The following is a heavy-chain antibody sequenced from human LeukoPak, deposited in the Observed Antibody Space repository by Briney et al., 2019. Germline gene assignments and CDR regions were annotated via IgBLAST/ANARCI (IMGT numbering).Heavy chain of an antibody. D-gene: IGHD3-22*01. Sequence: ASVKVSCKASGYTFTGYYMHWVRQAPGQGLEWMGWINPNSGGTNYAQKFQGRVTMTRDTSISTAYMELSRLRSDDTAVYYCASGQYDSRYDSPYDAFDIWGQGTMVTVSS. CDR1: GYTFTGYY. CDR2: INPNSGGT. CDR3: ASGQYDSRYDSPYDAFDI. J-gene: IGHJ3*02. V-gene: IGHV1-2*02.